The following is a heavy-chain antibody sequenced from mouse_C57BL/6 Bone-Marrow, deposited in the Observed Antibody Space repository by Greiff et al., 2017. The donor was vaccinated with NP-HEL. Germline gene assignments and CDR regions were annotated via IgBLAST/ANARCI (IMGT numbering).Heavy chain of an antibody. J-gene: IGHJ3*01. V-gene: IGHV5-6*02. CDR1: GFTFSSYG. CDR2: ISSGGSYT. D-gene: IGHD3-2*02. Sequence: EVKLVESGGDLVKPGGSLKLSCAASGFTFSSYGMSWVRQTPDKRLEWVATISSGGSYTYYPESVKGRFTICRDNAKNTLYLQMGSLKSEDTAMYYCARHDSSGYWFAYWGQGTLVTVSA. CDR3: ARHDSSGYWFAY.